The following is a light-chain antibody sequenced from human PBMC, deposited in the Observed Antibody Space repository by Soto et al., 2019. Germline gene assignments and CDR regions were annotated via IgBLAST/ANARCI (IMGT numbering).Light chain of an antibody. J-gene: IGKJ4*01. CDR1: QDIGSW. V-gene: IGKV1D-12*01. CDR3: QQASSFPLT. CDR2: TAS. Sequence: DIQMTQSPSSVSASVGDRVTITCRASQDIGSWLAWYQQKPGKAPKLLIYTASTLQSGVPSRFRGSGSGTDFTLTINSLQPEDFATYYCQQASSFPLTFGGGTKVENK.